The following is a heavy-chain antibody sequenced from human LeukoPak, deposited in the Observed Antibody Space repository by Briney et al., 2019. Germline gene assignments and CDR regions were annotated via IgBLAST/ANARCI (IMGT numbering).Heavy chain of an antibody. Sequence: GRSLRLSCAASGFTFSSYSMNWVRQAPGKGLEWVSYISSSSSTTYYADSVKGRFTISRDNAKNSLYLQMNSLRAEDTAVYYCARFCSSTSCPSTWGQGTLVTVSS. CDR3: ARFCSSTSCPST. J-gene: IGHJ5*02. CDR1: GFTFSSYS. CDR2: ISSSSSTT. D-gene: IGHD2-2*01. V-gene: IGHV3-48*01.